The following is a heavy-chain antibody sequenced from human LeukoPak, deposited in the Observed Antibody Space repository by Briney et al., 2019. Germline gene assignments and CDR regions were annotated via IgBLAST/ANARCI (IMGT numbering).Heavy chain of an antibody. CDR3: ARMDPYCGGDCYTRDAFDI. Sequence: GGSLRLSCPASEVTFSREEMNLARHAPGKGLERVSYISSIGSTIYYADSVKGRFTISRDNAKNSLYLQMNSLRAEDTAVYYCARMDPYCGGDCYTRDAFDIWGQGTMVTVSS. CDR1: EVTFSREE. V-gene: IGHV3-48*03. J-gene: IGHJ3*02. CDR2: ISSIGSTI. D-gene: IGHD2-21*02.